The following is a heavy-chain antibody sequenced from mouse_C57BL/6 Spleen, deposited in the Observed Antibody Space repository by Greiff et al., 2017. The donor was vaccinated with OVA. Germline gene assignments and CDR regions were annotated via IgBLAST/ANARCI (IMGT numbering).Heavy chain of an antibody. Sequence: VQLQQSGPGLVQPSQSLSLTCTVSGFSLTSYGVHWVRQSPGKGLEWLGVIWSGGSTDYNAAFISRLSISKDNSKSQVFFKMNSLQADDTAIYYCAGTITTVAHYAMDYWGQGTSVTVAS. CDR2: IWSGGST. CDR1: GFSLTSYG. CDR3: AGTITTVAHYAMDY. V-gene: IGHV2-2*01. J-gene: IGHJ4*01. D-gene: IGHD1-1*01.